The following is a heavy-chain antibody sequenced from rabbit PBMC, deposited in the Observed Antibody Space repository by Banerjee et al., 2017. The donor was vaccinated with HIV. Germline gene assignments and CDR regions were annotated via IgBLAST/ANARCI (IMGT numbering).Heavy chain of an antibody. CDR1: GFDFTSDY. Sequence: QLKETGGGLVQPGGSLTLSCKASGFDFTSDYMTWVRQAPGKGLEWIGLIYTAGGSTDYASWVNGRFTISSDNAHNTLYLQLNSLTAADTATYFCVPSSYFNLWGQGTLVTVS. D-gene: IGHD1-1*01. V-gene: IGHV1S7*01. CDR3: VPSSYFNL. J-gene: IGHJ4*01. CDR2: IYTAGGST.